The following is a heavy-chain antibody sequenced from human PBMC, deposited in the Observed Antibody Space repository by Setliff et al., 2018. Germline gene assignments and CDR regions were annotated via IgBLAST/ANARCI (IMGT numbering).Heavy chain of an antibody. CDR2: INPHSGGT. CDR3: ARDRRNIVVAVVNAAFDI. D-gene: IGHD2-15*01. V-gene: IGHV1-2*02. CDR1: GYSFTDYY. J-gene: IGHJ3*02. Sequence: ASVKVSCKASGYSFTDYYIHWVRQAPGQGLEWVGWINPHSGGTTFARKFQGRVTMTRDTSTSTAYMELRSLRSDDTAVYYCARDRRNIVVAVVNAAFDIWGQGTMVTVSS.